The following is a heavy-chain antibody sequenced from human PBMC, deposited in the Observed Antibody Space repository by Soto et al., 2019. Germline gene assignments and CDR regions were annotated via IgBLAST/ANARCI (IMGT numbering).Heavy chain of an antibody. CDR1: GFTFSSYW. CDR2: INSDGSST. Sequence: EVQLVESGGGLVQPGGSLRLSCAASGFTFSSYWMHWVRQAPGKGLVWVSRINSDGSSTSYADSVKGRFTISRDNAKNPLYLQMNSLRAEDTAVYYCARGGGDGYNPLDYWGQGTLVTVSS. J-gene: IGHJ4*02. CDR3: ARGGGDGYNPLDY. D-gene: IGHD5-12*01. V-gene: IGHV3-74*01.